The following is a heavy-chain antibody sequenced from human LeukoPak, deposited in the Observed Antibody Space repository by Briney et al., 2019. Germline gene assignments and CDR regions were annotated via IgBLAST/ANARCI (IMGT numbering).Heavy chain of an antibody. CDR2: IYPGDSDT. D-gene: IGHD6-19*01. CDR3: ARQGYSSGWYVMSNAFDI. CDR1: GYSFTSYW. J-gene: IGHJ3*02. V-gene: IGHV5-51*01. Sequence: GESLKISCKGSGYSFTSYWIGWVRQMPGKGLEWMGIIYPGDSDTRYSPSFQGQVTISADKSISTAYLQWGSLKASDTAMYYCARQGYSSGWYVMSNAFDIWGQGTMVTVSS.